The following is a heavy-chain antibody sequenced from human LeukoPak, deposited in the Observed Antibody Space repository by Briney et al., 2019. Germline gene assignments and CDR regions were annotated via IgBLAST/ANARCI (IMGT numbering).Heavy chain of an antibody. CDR1: GYTFTGYC. CDR3: ARGIYGDYEDYYFDC. D-gene: IGHD4-17*01. CDR2: INPNSGGT. Sequence: ASVKVSCKASGYTFTGYCMHWVRQAPGQGLEWMGWINPNSGGTNYAQKFQGRVTMTRDTSISTAYMELSRLRSDDTAVYYCARGIYGDYEDYYFDCWGQGTLVTVSS. J-gene: IGHJ4*02. V-gene: IGHV1-2*02.